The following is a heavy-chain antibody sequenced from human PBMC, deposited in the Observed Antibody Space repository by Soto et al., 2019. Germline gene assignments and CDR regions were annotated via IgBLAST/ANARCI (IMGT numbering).Heavy chain of an antibody. J-gene: IGHJ5*02. D-gene: IGHD3-9*01. Sequence: PGKGLEWIADIYYSGSTNYNPSLKSRVSTSVDTPKNQFSLKLSSVTAADTAVYYCAREHYSIVICYYCRDPWVHGTLV. V-gene: IGHV4-59*01. CDR3: AREHYSIVICYYCRDP. CDR2: IYYSGST.